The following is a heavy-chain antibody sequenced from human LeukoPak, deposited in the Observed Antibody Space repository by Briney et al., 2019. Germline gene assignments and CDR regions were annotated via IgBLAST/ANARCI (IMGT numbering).Heavy chain of an antibody. CDR3: ARARGDCPFGY. CDR1: GYTFTSYY. D-gene: IGHD2-21*02. V-gene: IGHV1-46*01. CDR2: INPSGGST. J-gene: IGHJ4*02. Sequence: ASVKASCKASGYTFTSYYMHWVRQAPGQGLEWMGIINPSGGSTSYAQKFQGRVTMTRDTSTSTVYMELSSLRSEDTAVYYCARARGDCPFGYWGQGTLVTVSS.